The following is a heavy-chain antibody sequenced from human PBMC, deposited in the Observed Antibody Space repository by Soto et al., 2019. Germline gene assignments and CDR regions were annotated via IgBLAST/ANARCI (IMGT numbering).Heavy chain of an antibody. J-gene: IGHJ4*02. CDR3: TRLGGFYQALDS. V-gene: IGHV4-34*01. CDR1: GGSFSGYY. CDR2: INHSGST. D-gene: IGHD3-22*01. Sequence: TSETLSLTCAVYGGSFSGYYWSWIRQPPGKGLEWIGEINHSGSTNYNPSLKSRVTISVDTSKNQFSLKLSSVTAADTAVYYCTRLGGFYQALDSWGQGVLVTVSS.